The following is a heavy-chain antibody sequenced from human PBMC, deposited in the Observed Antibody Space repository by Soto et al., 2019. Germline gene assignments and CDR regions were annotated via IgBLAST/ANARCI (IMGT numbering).Heavy chain of an antibody. Sequence: PGGSLRLSCAASGFTFSSYGMHWVRQAQGKGLEWVAVLWYDGSNKYYADSVKGRFTISRDNSKNTLYLQMNSLRAEDTAVYYCARDRVMINWNDVPFDNWGQEALVTVSS. CDR2: LWYDGSNK. D-gene: IGHD1-20*01. CDR3: ARDRVMINWNDVPFDN. CDR1: GFTFSSYG. J-gene: IGHJ4*01. V-gene: IGHV3-33*01.